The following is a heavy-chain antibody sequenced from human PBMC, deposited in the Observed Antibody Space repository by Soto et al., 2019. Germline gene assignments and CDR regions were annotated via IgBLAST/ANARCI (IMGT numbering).Heavy chain of an antibody. CDR2: IPYDGKQT. J-gene: IGHJ2*01. CDR1: GVTFKDYG. D-gene: IGHD3-16*01. CDR3: ARDGWGSNWYFDL. V-gene: IGHV3-30*03. Sequence: GGSLILSCVAPGVTFKDYGMHWVRQAPGKGLEWVAVIPYDGKQTYYADSVKGRFTISKDKSKRTLFLQMNSLRVDDTAVYYCARDGWGSNWYFDLWGRGTLVTVSS.